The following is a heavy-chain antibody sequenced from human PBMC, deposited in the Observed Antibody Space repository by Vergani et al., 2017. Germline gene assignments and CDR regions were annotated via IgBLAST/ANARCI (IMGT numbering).Heavy chain of an antibody. J-gene: IGHJ4*02. CDR1: GFTFSNFG. Sequence: QVQLVESAGGVVQPGGSLRLSCAASGFTFSNFGMHWIRQAPGKGLEWLAYISKDGINTRYRDAVKGRFTVYRDNSKDILYLQMDSLRSEDTALYYCAKYLRDSTDGLPDSWGPGTLVIVSS. D-gene: IGHD2-21*02. V-gene: IGHV3-30*02. CDR3: AKYLRDSTDGLPDS. CDR2: ISKDGINT.